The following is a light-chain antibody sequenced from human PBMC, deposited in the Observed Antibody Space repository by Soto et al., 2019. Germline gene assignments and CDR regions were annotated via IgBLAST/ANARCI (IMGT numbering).Light chain of an antibody. CDR1: SDDIGAYDY. Sequence: QSALTQPSSVSASPGQSISIPCTGTSDDIGAYDYVSWYQQHPGKAPKLILYAVSNRPSGVSTRFSGSKSGNTASLTISGVQADDEADYYCSSYRSSDTLEVFGTGTKVTVL. J-gene: IGLJ1*01. CDR3: SSYRSSDTLEV. CDR2: AVS. V-gene: IGLV2-14*01.